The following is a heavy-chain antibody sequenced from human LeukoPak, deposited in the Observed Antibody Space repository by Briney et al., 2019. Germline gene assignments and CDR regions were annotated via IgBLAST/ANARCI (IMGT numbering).Heavy chain of an antibody. CDR3: AKISQPRLGSGYHLRVYYHMNV. Sequence: GGSLRLSCAASGFTFSSYGMHWVRQAPGKGLDWVAFTRYDGNNYYNADSVKGRFTISRDNSKNTLYLQMNSLRPEDTAVYYCAKISQPRLGSGYHLRVYYHMNVWGKGTTVIVSS. CDR2: TRYDGNNY. V-gene: IGHV3-30*02. CDR1: GFTFSSYG. J-gene: IGHJ6*03. D-gene: IGHD3-3*01.